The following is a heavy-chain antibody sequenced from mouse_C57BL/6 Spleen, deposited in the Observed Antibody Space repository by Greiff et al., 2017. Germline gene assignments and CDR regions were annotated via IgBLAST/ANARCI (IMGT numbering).Heavy chain of an antibody. J-gene: IGHJ4*01. V-gene: IGHV3-6*01. CDR1: GYSITSGYY. CDR2: ISYDGSN. CDR3: ARDRPLIAMDY. Sequence: DVPLQESGPGLVKPSQSLSLTCSVTGYSITSGYYWNWIRQFPGNKLEWMGYISYDGSNNYNPSLKNRISITRDTSKNQFFLKLNSVTTEDTATYYCARDRPLIAMDYWGQGTSVTVSS.